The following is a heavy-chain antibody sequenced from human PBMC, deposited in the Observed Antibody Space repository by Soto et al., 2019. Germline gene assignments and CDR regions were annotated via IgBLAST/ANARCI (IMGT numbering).Heavy chain of an antibody. J-gene: IGHJ6*02. Sequence: QVQLVQSGAEVKKPGASVKVSCKASGYTFTSYGVSWVRQATGQGLEWMGWISAYNGNTKYAQKLQGRVTITTDTSTSTAYMELRSLRPADTAVYYCARRAPPMDVWGQGTTVTVSS. CDR3: ARRAPPMDV. CDR1: GYTFTSYG. V-gene: IGHV1-18*01. CDR2: ISAYNGNT.